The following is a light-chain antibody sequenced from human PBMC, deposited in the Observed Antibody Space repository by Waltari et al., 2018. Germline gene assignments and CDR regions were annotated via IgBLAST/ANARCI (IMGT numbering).Light chain of an antibody. CDR2: GAC. V-gene: IGKV1-NL1*01. CDR3: QQYYFTPYT. CDR1: HGITNS. Sequence: CLARHGITNSLAWDRQNPGEAPKLLLYGACRVESGVPPRLSGRRSGTGFTLTSSSLQPDDFATYYCQQYYFTPYTFGQGTKLDIK. J-gene: IGKJ2*01.